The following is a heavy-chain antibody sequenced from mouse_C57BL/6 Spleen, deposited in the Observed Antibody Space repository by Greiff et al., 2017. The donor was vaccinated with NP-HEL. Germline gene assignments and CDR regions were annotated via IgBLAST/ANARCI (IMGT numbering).Heavy chain of an antibody. CDR2: IWWDDDK. CDR1: GFSLSTFGMG. Sequence: QVTLKVSGPGILQPSQTLSLTCSFSGFSLSTFGMGVGWIRQPSGKGLEWLAHIWWDDDKYYNPALKSRLTISKDTSKNQVFLKIANVDTADTATYYCARIARDYDWVYYAMDYWGQGTSVTVSS. D-gene: IGHD2-4*01. J-gene: IGHJ4*01. CDR3: ARIARDYDWVYYAMDY. V-gene: IGHV8-8*01.